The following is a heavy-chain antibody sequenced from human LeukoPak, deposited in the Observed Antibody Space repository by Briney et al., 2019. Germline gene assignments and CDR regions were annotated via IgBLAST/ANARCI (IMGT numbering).Heavy chain of an antibody. Sequence: PGGSLRLSCAASGFTFSSYGMHWVRQAPGKGLEWVAFIRYDGSNKYYADSVKGRFTISRDNSKNTPYLQMNSLRAEDTAVYYCAKADIVVVPAAPLSWGQGTLVTVSS. J-gene: IGHJ4*02. CDR3: AKADIVVVPAAPLS. D-gene: IGHD2-2*01. CDR2: IRYDGSNK. CDR1: GFTFSSYG. V-gene: IGHV3-30*02.